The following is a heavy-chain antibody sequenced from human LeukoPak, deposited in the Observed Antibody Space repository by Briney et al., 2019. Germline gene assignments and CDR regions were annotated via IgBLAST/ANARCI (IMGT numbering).Heavy chain of an antibody. J-gene: IGHJ4*02. V-gene: IGHV3-66*02. CDR2: IYSGGTT. D-gene: IGHD3-10*01. Sequence: GGSLRLSCAASGFTVNNNYMNWVRQAPGKGLEWVSLIYSGGTTSYADSVKGRFTISRDNSKNTLYLQMNSLRAEDTAVYYCAKDLYGSGSYGIDYWGQGTLVTVSS. CDR3: AKDLYGSGSYGIDY. CDR1: GFTVNNNY.